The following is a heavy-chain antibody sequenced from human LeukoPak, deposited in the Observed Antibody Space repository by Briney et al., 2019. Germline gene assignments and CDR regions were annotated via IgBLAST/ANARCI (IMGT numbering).Heavy chain of an antibody. J-gene: IGHJ3*02. CDR3: AEDWDIVATITGDAFDI. Sequence: GGSLRLSCAASGFTFSSYAMSWVRQAPGKGLEWVSAISGSGGSTYYADSVKGRFTISRDNSKNTLYLQMNSLRAEDTAVYYCAEDWDIVATITGDAFDIWGQGTMVTVSS. CDR2: ISGSGGST. CDR1: GFTFSSYA. D-gene: IGHD5-12*01. V-gene: IGHV3-23*01.